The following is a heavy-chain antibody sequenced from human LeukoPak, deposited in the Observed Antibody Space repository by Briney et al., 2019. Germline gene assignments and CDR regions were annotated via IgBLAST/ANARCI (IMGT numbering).Heavy chain of an antibody. CDR2: INPSGGST. D-gene: IGHD2-2*01. V-gene: IGHV1-46*01. J-gene: IGHJ6*02. Sequence: GASVKVSCKASGYTFTGYYMHWVRQAPGQGLEWMGIINPSGGSTSYAQKFQGRVTMTRDTSTSTVYMELSSLRSEDTAVYYCARGNCPDIVVVPAARCYYYGMDVWGQGTTVTVSS. CDR3: ARGNCPDIVVVPAARCYYYGMDV. CDR1: GYTFTGYY.